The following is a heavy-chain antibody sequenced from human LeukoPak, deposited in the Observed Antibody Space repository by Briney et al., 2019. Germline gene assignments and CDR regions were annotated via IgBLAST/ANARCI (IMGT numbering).Heavy chain of an antibody. V-gene: IGHV3-33*01. Sequence: GGSLRLSCAASGFTFRNYGMHWVRQAPGKGLEWVAVIWYDATKEYYADSVKGRFTISRDNAKNSLYLQMNSLRAEDTAFYYCAREGYCSTTSCAYGMDVWGQGTTVTVSS. D-gene: IGHD2-2*01. J-gene: IGHJ6*02. CDR1: GFTFRNYG. CDR2: IWYDATKE. CDR3: AREGYCSTTSCAYGMDV.